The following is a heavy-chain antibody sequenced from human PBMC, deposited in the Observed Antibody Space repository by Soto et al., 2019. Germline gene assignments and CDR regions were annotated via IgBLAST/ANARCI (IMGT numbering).Heavy chain of an antibody. CDR1: GFTFSSYA. CDR2: ISGSGGST. D-gene: IGHD2-2*01. J-gene: IGHJ4*02. V-gene: IGHV3-23*01. CDR3: AKDLAVGCSSTSCYAGY. Sequence: GGSLRLSCAASGFTFSSYAMSWVRQAPGKGLEWVSAISGSGGSTYYADSVKGRFTISRDNSKNTLYLQMNSLRAEDTAVYYCAKDLAVGCSSTSCYAGYWGQGTLVTVSS.